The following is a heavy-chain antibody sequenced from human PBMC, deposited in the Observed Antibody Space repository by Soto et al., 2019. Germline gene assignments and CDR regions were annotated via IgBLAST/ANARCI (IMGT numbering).Heavy chain of an antibody. CDR2: LYYSGST. CDR1: GGSISSGGYY. V-gene: IGHV4-31*03. Sequence: QVQLQESGPGLVKPSQTLSLTCTVSGGSISSGGYYWSWIRQHPGKGLEWIGYLYYSGSTYYNPSLKSRITISVDASKNQFSLKLSSVTAADTAVYYCARGPVATILSYDAFDIWGQGTMVTVSS. D-gene: IGHD5-12*01. CDR3: ARGPVATILSYDAFDI. J-gene: IGHJ3*02.